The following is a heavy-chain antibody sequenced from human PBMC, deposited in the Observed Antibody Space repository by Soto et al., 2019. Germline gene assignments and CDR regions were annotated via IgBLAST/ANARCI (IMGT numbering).Heavy chain of an antibody. D-gene: IGHD3-10*01. CDR2: ISAYNGNT. Sequence: QVQLVQSGAEVKKPGASVKVSCKASGYTFTSYGISWVRQAPGQGLEWMGWISAYNGNTNYAQKLQGRVTMTTDTSTSTAYMELRSLRSDDTAVYYCARNAGGRLHYYGSTDWFDPWGQGTLVTVSS. J-gene: IGHJ5*02. V-gene: IGHV1-18*01. CDR3: ARNAGGRLHYYGSTDWFDP. CDR1: GYTFTSYG.